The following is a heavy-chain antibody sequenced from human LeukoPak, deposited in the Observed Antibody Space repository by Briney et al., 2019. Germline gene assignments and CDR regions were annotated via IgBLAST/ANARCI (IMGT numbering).Heavy chain of an antibody. D-gene: IGHD6-19*01. Sequence: GGSLRLSCAASGFTFSSYAMGWVRQAPGRGLEWVSTIGGNGDGGITYYADSVKGRFTISRDNSKNTLYLQMNSLRAEDTAIYYCARDLVRFGGWYDYWGQGTLVTVSS. V-gene: IGHV3-23*01. J-gene: IGHJ4*02. CDR3: ARDLVRFGGWYDY. CDR1: GFTFSSYA. CDR2: IGGNGDGGIT.